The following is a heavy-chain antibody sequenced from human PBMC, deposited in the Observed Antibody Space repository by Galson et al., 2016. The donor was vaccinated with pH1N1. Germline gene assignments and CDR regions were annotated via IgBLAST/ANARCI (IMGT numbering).Heavy chain of an antibody. CDR2: IIPIFNTA. CDR3: AREDYYDADLSDWYFDL. J-gene: IGHJ2*01. Sequence: SCKASGGTFGSYGINWVRQAPGQGLEWMGGIIPIFNTAKYAQNFQGRVTITADESTTTAYMELSSLRSEDTAVYYCAREDYYDADLSDWYFDLWSRGTLLTVSS. CDR1: GGTFGSYG. V-gene: IGHV1-69*01. D-gene: IGHD3-22*01.